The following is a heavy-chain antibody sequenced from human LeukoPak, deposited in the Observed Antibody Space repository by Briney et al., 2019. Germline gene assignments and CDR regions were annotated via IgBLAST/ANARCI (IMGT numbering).Heavy chain of an antibody. Sequence: GGSLRLSCAASGFTFGSYGMHWVRHAPGRGLEWVALIRYDGSSKYYADSVKGRFTISRDNSKNTLYLQMNSLRAEDTAVYYCTRNLGYCTGGGCYADYWGQGTLVTVSP. CDR2: IRYDGSSK. CDR3: TRNLGYCTGGGCYADY. CDR1: GFTFGSYG. J-gene: IGHJ4*02. D-gene: IGHD2-15*01. V-gene: IGHV3-30*02.